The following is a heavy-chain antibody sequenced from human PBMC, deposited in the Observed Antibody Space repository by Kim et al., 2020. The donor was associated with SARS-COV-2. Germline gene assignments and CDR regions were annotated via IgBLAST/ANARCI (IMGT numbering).Heavy chain of an antibody. CDR2: INHSGST. CDR3: ARGRAGVVPSPVLGLGPYYEYYAMDF. D-gene: IGHD2-8*02. J-gene: IGHJ6*02. CDR1: GGSFSGYK. V-gene: IGHV4-34*01. Sequence: SETLSLTCAVYGGSFSGYKWSWIRQPPGKGLEWIGEINHSGSTNLSPSLKSRITISEDTSKSQFSLRLKSMTAADMAMYYCARGRAGVVPSPVLGLGPYYEYYAMDFWGRGTPVAVSS.